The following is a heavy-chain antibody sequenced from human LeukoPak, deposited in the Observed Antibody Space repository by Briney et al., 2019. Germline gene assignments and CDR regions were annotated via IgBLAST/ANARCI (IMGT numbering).Heavy chain of an antibody. J-gene: IGHJ5*02. CDR3: ARERTILLFDP. CDR1: GFTFSSYS. D-gene: IGHD2/OR15-2a*01. CDR2: ISSSSSYI. V-gene: IGHV3-21*01. Sequence: PGGSLRLSCAASGFTFSSYSMNWVRQAPGKGLEWVSSISSSSSYIYYADSVKGRFTISRDNAKNSMCLQMNSLRAEDTAAYYCARERTILLFDPWGQGTLVTVSS.